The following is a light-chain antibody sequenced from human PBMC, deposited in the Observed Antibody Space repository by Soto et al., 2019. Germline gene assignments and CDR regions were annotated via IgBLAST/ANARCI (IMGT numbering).Light chain of an antibody. Sequence: EIVLTQSPGTLSLSPGERATLSCRASQSVSSSYLAWYQQKPGQAPRLLIYGASSRATGIPDRFSGSGSGTDSPLTISTLEPEDFAVYYCQHYCSSPCFTFGPGTNVDIK. CDR1: QSVSSSY. J-gene: IGKJ3*01. CDR2: GAS. CDR3: QHYCSSPCFT. V-gene: IGKV3-20*01.